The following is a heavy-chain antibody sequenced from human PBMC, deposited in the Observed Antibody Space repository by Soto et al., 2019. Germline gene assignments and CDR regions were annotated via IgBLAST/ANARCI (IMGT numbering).Heavy chain of an antibody. D-gene: IGHD6-19*01. CDR1: GFSFRSYT. CDR3: AQEAPGGWHFFDT. CDR2: ILYDGSEI. J-gene: IGHJ4*02. V-gene: IGHV3-30*02. Sequence: LRLSCVASGFSFRSYTMHWVRQAPGKGLEWVAVILYDGSEIHYTDSVKGRFTISRDNSKNTLYLQMNSLRTEDTALYYCAQEAPGGWHFFDTWGQGTLVTVSS.